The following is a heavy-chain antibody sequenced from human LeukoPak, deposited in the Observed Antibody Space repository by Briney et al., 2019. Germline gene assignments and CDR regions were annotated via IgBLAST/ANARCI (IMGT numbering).Heavy chain of an antibody. J-gene: IGHJ4*02. D-gene: IGHD4-11*01. CDR2: MNPNSGNT. CDR3: ARTHYSNYAPLDY. CDR1: GYTFTSYD. V-gene: IGHV1-8*03. Sequence: GASVKVSCKASGYTFTSYDINWVRQATGQGLEWMGWMNPNSGNTGYAQKFQGRVTITRNTSISTAYMELSSLRSEDTAVYYCARTHYSNYAPLDYWGQGTLVTVSS.